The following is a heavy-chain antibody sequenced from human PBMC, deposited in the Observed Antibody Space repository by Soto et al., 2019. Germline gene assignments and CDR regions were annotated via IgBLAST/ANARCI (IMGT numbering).Heavy chain of an antibody. CDR2: ISYDGSNK. Sequence: QVQLVESGGGVVQPGRSLRLSCAASGFTFSSYGMHWVRQAPGKGLEWVAVISYDGSNKYYADSVKGRFTISRDNSKNTLFLQMNSLRTEDTAVYYCAKDRVESGLGEVDYWGQGILVTVSS. CDR1: GFTFSSYG. CDR3: AKDRVESGLGEVDY. J-gene: IGHJ4*02. V-gene: IGHV3-30*18. D-gene: IGHD3-16*01.